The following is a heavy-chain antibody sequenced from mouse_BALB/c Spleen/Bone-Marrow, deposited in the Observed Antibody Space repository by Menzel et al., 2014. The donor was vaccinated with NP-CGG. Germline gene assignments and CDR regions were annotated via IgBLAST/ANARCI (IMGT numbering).Heavy chain of an antibody. Sequence: EVKLMESGGGLVQPGGSLRLSCATSGFTFTDYYMNWVRQPPGKALEWLGFIRNKANGYTTEYSASVKGRFTISRDNSQNILYLQMNTLRAEDSATYYCARHKGRVFFDYWGQGTTLTVSS. CDR1: GFTFTDYY. V-gene: IGHV7-3*02. CDR2: IRNKANGYTT. J-gene: IGHJ2*01. CDR3: ARHKGRVFFDY.